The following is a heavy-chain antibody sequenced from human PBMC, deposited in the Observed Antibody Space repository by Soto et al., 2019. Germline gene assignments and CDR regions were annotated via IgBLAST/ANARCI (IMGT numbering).Heavy chain of an antibody. Sequence: SETLSLTCTVSGGSISSYYWSWIRQPPGKGLEWIGYIYYSGSTNYNPSLKSRVTISVDTSKNQFSLKLSSVTAADTAVYYCARYGSSWYEEDYYYYSMDVWGQGTTVTVSS. CDR3: ARYGSSWYEEDYYYYSMDV. CDR2: IYYSGST. V-gene: IGHV4-59*01. CDR1: GGSISSYY. J-gene: IGHJ6*02. D-gene: IGHD6-13*01.